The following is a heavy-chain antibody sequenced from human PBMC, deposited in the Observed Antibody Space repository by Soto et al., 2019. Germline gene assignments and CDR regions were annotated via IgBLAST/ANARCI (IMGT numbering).Heavy chain of an antibody. V-gene: IGHV3-30*18. D-gene: IGHD1-7*01. CDR1: GFTFSSYG. J-gene: IGHJ3*02. CDR3: SKPSNWNFSGNDAFDI. CDR2: ISYDGSNK. Sequence: VQLVESGGGVVQPGRSLRLSCAASGFTFSSYGMHWVRRAPGKGLEWVAVISYDGSNKYYADSVKGRFTISRDNSKNTLYLQMNSLRAEDTAVYYCSKPSNWNFSGNDAFDIWGQGTMVTISS.